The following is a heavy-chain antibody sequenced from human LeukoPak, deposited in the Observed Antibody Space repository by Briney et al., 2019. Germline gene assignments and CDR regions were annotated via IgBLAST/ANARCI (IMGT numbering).Heavy chain of an antibody. CDR1: GFTFNNYW. D-gene: IGHD2-15*01. CDR3: ARDYCSGVTCYSGY. Sequence: PGGSLTLSCAASGFTFNNYWMSWVRQAPGKGLEWVANIKKDGSEKYYVGSVKGRFTISRDNAENSLYLQLNSLRAADTAVYYCARDYCSGVTCYSGYWGQGTLVTVSS. V-gene: IGHV3-7*05. CDR2: IKKDGSEK. J-gene: IGHJ4*02.